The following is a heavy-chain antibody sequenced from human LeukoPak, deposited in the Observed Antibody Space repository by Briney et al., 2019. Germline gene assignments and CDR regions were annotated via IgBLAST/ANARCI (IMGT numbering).Heavy chain of an antibody. J-gene: IGHJ4*02. CDR2: IFSRSESI. CDR3: ASGSRRFDY. V-gene: IGHV3-21*06. D-gene: IGHD5-12*01. CDR1: GFTFGAYT. Sequence: GGSLRLSCAASGFTFGAYTINWVRQAPGKGLEWVSCIFSRSESILYADSVKGRFTISRDNAKNLLYLQMNSLRAEDTAVYYCASGSRRFDYWGQGTLVTVSS.